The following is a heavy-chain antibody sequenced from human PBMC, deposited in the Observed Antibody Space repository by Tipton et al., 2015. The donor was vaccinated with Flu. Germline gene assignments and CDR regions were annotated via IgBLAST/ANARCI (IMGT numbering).Heavy chain of an antibody. CDR2: IYYSGST. CDR3: ARQTYYYGSGSYYYFDY. V-gene: IGHV4-39*07. J-gene: IGHJ4*02. Sequence: TLSLTCTVAGGSISSSSYYWGWIRQPPGKGLEWIGSIYYSGSTYYNPSLKSRVTISVDTSKNQFSLKLSSVTAADTAVYYCARQTYYYGSGSYYYFDYWGQGTLVTVSS. D-gene: IGHD3-10*01. CDR1: GGSISSSSYY.